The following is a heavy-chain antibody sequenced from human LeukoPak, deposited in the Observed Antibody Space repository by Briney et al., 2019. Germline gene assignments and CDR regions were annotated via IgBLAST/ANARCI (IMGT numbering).Heavy chain of an antibody. CDR2: ISGSGGSK. D-gene: IGHD3-10*01. CDR3: AKVGIRRITMVQGFIGYFDY. V-gene: IGHV3-23*01. Sequence: GGSLRLSCAASGFTFSSYAMNWLRQAPGKGLEWVSTISGSGGSKHYAASVEGRFTISRDNSKNTLYLQMNSLRAEDTAVYYCAKVGIRRITMVQGFIGYFDYWGQGTLVTVSS. J-gene: IGHJ4*02. CDR1: GFTFSSYA.